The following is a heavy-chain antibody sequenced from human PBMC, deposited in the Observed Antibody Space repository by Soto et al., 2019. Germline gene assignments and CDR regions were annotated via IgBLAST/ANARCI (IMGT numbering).Heavy chain of an antibody. V-gene: IGHV1-69*01. CDR3: ARDPDYCTNGVCYSRLGFDP. CDR1: GGTFSSYA. D-gene: IGHD2-8*01. CDR2: ITPIFGTA. J-gene: IGHJ5*02. Sequence: QVQLVQSGAEVKKPGSSVKVSCKASGGTFSSYAISWVRQAPGQGLEWMGGITPIFGTANYAQKFQGRVTITADESTSTAYMELSSLRSEDTAVYYCARDPDYCTNGVCYSRLGFDPWGQGTLVTVSS.